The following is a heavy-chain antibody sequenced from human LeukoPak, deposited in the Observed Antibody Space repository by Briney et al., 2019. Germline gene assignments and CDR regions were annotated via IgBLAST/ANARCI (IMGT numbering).Heavy chain of an antibody. Sequence: ETLSLTCAVYGGSFSGYYWSWIRQPPGKGLEWVSAISGSGGSTYYADSVKGRFTISRDNSKNTLYLQMNSLRAEDTAVYYCAKKMTTVDYWGQGTLVTVSS. CDR1: GGSFSGYY. D-gene: IGHD4-17*01. CDR3: AKKMTTVDY. CDR2: ISGSGGST. V-gene: IGHV3-23*01. J-gene: IGHJ4*02.